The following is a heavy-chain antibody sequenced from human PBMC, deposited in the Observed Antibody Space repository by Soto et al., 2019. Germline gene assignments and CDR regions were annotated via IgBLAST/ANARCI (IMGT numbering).Heavy chain of an antibody. J-gene: IGHJ4*02. D-gene: IGHD6-6*01. V-gene: IGHV3-48*01. Sequence: GGSLRLSCAASGFTFSTYSMNWVRQAPGKGLEWIAYITSSSSTIFYADSVNGRFTISRDNSKNTLYLQMNSLRAEDTAVYYCARQAARNYFDFWGQGTPVTVSS. CDR2: ITSSSSTI. CDR1: GFTFSTYS. CDR3: ARQAARNYFDF.